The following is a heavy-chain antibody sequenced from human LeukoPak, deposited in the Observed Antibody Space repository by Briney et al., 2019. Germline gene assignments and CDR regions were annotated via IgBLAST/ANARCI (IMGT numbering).Heavy chain of an antibody. Sequence: GGSLRLSCAASGFTFSSYSMNWVRQAPGKGLEWVSSISSSSSYIYYADSVKGRFTISRDNSKNTLYLQMNSLRAEDTAVYYCAKDRGAIDAFDIWGQGTMVTVSS. CDR3: AKDRGAIDAFDI. D-gene: IGHD1-26*01. J-gene: IGHJ3*02. CDR2: ISSSSSYI. V-gene: IGHV3-21*04. CDR1: GFTFSSYS.